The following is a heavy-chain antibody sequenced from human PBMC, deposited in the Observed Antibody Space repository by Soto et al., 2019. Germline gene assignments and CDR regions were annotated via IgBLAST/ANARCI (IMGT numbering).Heavy chain of an antibody. V-gene: IGHV4-61*01. J-gene: IGHJ5*02. CDR3: ARVLYYDFLTGYSFSCCFDA. D-gene: IGHD3-9*01. CDR1: GVSVSSGNFC. Sequence: KSSETLSLTCTVSGVSVSSGNFCWSWIRQPPGKGLECIGYICYTGSTDYHPSLKSRVTISIDTSKNEVSLQLSSVTAADTAVYYCARVLYYDFLTGYSFSCCFDAWGQRALVTVSS. CDR2: ICYTGST.